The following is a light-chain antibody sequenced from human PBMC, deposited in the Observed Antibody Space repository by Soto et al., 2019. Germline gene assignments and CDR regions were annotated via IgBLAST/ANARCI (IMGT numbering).Light chain of an antibody. CDR1: QGFSTW. Sequence: DIQLNQFPSSVSAAVGDSVIITCRASQGFSTWLAWYQQKPGKAPKLLIYAASNLQSGVPSRFSGRASGSDFSLTISNLQPEDIATYFCQQGSSFPLTFGGGTNVEI. CDR2: AAS. V-gene: IGKV1-12*01. CDR3: QQGSSFPLT. J-gene: IGKJ4*01.